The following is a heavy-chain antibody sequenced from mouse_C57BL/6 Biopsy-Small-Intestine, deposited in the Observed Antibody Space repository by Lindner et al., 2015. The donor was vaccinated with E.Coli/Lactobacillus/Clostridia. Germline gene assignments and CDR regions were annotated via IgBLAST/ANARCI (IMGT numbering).Heavy chain of an antibody. CDR2: IFPGDGDT. CDR1: GYAFSSSW. CDR3: ASYGNFDY. J-gene: IGHJ2*01. V-gene: IGHV1-82*01. D-gene: IGHD2-1*01. Sequence: VQLQESGPELVKPGASVNISCTASGYAFSSSWMNWVKQRPGKGLEWIGRIFPGDGDTDFNENFRGKATLTADKSSSTAYLQLSSLTSEDSAVYFCASYGNFDYWGQGTTLTVSS.